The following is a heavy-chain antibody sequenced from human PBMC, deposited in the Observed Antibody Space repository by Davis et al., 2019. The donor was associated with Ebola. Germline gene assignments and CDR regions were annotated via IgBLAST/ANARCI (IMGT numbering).Heavy chain of an antibody. CDR1: GFTFSSYW. CDR2: IKQDGSEK. CDR3: ARVGYYDFWSGLR. Sequence: PGGSLRLSCAASGFTFSSYWMSWVRQAPGKGLEWVANIKQDGSEKYYVDSVKGRFTISRDNAKNSLYLQMNSLRAEDTAVYYCARVGYYDFWSGLRWGQGTMVTVSS. D-gene: IGHD3-3*01. V-gene: IGHV3-7*01. J-gene: IGHJ3*01.